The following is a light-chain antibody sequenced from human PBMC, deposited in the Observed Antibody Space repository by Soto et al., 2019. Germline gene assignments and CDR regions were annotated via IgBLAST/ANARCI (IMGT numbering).Light chain of an antibody. V-gene: IGKV3-20*01. CDR3: QLYSGSPMYT. J-gene: IGKJ2*01. CDR2: GAS. CDR1: QSVSSGS. Sequence: EIVLTQSPGSLSLSPGERATLSCRASQSVSSGSLAWYQQKPGQAPRLLIYGASSRATGVPDRFSCSGSGTDFTLTISRLEPEDFAVYYCQLYSGSPMYTFGQGTRLDIK.